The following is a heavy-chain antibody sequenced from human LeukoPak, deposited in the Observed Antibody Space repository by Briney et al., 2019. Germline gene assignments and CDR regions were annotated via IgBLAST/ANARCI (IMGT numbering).Heavy chain of an antibody. J-gene: IGHJ6*03. CDR1: GFTFSTYA. CDR2: ISYDGTKK. V-gene: IGHV3-30*04. Sequence: QPGRSLRLSCAASGFTFSTYAMHWVRQAPGKGLEWMAVISYDGTKKYYADSVKGRFTISRDNAKNSLYLQMNSLRAEDTAVYYCARGRIAVAGTYIPSNWGPQLYYMDVWGKGTTVTVSS. D-gene: IGHD6-19*01. CDR3: ARGRIAVAGTYIPSNWGPQLYYMDV.